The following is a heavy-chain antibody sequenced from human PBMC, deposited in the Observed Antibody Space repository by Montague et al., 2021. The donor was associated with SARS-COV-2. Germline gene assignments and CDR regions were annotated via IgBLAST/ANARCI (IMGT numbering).Heavy chain of an antibody. V-gene: IGHV4-59*13. CDR1: GGSITNYY. J-gene: IGHJ2*01. D-gene: IGHD2-21*01. CDR3: ARGGGGEVFARFMYWYFDL. CDR2: IYYSGSVTT. Sequence: SESLSLTCSVSGGSITNYYWGWVRQSPVKGLELICYIYYSGSVTTSYNPSLKSRVSISVDTSKNQFSLKLTSVTAADTAVYYCARGGGGEVFARFMYWYFDLWSRGSLVTVSS.